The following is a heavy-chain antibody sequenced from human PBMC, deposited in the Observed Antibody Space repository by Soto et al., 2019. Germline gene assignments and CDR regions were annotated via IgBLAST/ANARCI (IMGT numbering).Heavy chain of an antibody. J-gene: IGHJ6*02. D-gene: IGHD3-22*01. Sequence: QAQLVQSGPEVKKPGASVKVSCKASGYTFSSYGISWVRQAPGQGLEWLGWISPYDDDTKYAQKLQGRVRMTTDTSTRTVYMDRRSLRSEDTAIYYRARGGYYDSSGSRNYHYYGMDVWGQGTTVTVSS. CDR3: ARGGYYDSSGSRNYHYYGMDV. V-gene: IGHV1-18*01. CDR2: ISPYDDDT. CDR1: GYTFSSYG.